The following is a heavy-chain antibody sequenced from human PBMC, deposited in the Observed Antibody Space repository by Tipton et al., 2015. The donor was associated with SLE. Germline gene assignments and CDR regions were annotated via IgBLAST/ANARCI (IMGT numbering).Heavy chain of an antibody. V-gene: IGHV1-2*06. J-gene: IGHJ2*01. CDR3: ARGGRIIIFGVVIPWYFDL. Sequence: QVQLVQSGAEVKKPGVSVRVSCKASGYTFTGYYMHWVRQAPGQGLEWMGRINPNTGDTNYAQKFQGRVTMTRDTSISTAYMELSRLRSDDTAVYFCARGGRIIIFGVVIPWYFDLWGRGTLVTVSS. D-gene: IGHD3-3*01. CDR2: INPNTGDT. CDR1: GYTFTGYY.